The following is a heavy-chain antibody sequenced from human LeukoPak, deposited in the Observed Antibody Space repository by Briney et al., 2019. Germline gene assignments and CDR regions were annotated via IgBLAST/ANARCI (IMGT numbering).Heavy chain of an antibody. CDR1: GGSISSGDYY. CDR3: ARGESGPDAHRGVFDY. Sequence: SETLSLTCTVSGGSISSGDYYWSWLRQPPGKGLEWIGYIYYSGSTYYNPSLKSRVTISVDTSKNQFSLKLSSVTAADTAVYYCARGESGPDAHRGVFDYWGQGTLVTVSS. CDR2: IYYSGST. V-gene: IGHV4-30-4*08. J-gene: IGHJ4*02. D-gene: IGHD1-14*01.